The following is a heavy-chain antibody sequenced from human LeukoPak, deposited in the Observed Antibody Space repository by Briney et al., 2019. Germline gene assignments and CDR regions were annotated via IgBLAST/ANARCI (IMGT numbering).Heavy chain of an antibody. V-gene: IGHV1-2*02. CDR1: GYTFTGYY. CDR2: INPNSGGT. CDR3: ARYSVRGRKDAFDI. J-gene: IGHJ3*02. D-gene: IGHD3-10*01. Sequence: ASVKVSCKASGYTFTGYYMHWVRQAPGQGLEWTGWINPNSGGTNYAQKFHGRVTMTRDTSISTAYMELSRLRSDDTAVYYCARYSVRGRKDAFDIWGQGTMVTVSS.